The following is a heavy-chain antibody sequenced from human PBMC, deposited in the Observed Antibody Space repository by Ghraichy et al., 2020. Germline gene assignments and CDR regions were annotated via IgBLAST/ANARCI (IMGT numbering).Heavy chain of an antibody. CDR1: GFTFSSYA. CDR3: ARRFPLNP. V-gene: IGHV3-30*04. D-gene: IGHD3-10*01. CDR2: ISYDGSNK. Sequence: GESLNISCAASGFTFSSYAMHWVRQAPGKGLEWVAVISYDGSNKYYADSVKGRFTISRDNSKNTLYLQMNSLRAEYTAVYYCARRFPLNPWGQGTLVTVSS. J-gene: IGHJ5*02.